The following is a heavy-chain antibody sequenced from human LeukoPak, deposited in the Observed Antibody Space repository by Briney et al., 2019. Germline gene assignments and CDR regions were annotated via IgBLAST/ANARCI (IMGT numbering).Heavy chain of an antibody. V-gene: IGHV3-48*01. CDR2: ISSSSSTI. Sequence: QAGGSLRLSCAASGFTFSSYSMNWVRQAPGKGLEWVSYISSSSSTIYYADSVKGRFTISRDNAKNSLYLQMNSLRAEDTAVYYCARDLKGIVVVITPYFDYWGQGTLVTVSS. CDR3: ARDLKGIVVVITPYFDY. J-gene: IGHJ4*02. D-gene: IGHD3-22*01. CDR1: GFTFSSYS.